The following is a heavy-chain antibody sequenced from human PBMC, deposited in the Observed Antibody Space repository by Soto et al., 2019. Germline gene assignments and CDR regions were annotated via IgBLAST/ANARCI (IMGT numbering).Heavy chain of an antibody. V-gene: IGHV4-59*01. CDR2: IFYSGST. Sequence: QVQLQESGPGLVKPSETLSLTCTVSGGSISSYYWSWIRQPPGKGLEWIGYIFYSGSTNYNPSLTRPVTISVDTSKNQFSLKLSSVTAADTAVYYCASGAGGYYGSGSYYLDYWGQGTLVTVSS. CDR1: GGSISSYY. J-gene: IGHJ4*02. CDR3: ASGAGGYYGSGSYYLDY. D-gene: IGHD3-10*01.